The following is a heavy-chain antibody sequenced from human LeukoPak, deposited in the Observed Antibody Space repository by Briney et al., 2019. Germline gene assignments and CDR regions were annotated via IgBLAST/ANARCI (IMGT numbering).Heavy chain of an antibody. CDR2: ISSSGDIL. V-gene: IGHV3-11*01. J-gene: IGHJ4*02. D-gene: IGHD6-19*01. CDR1: GFTFTEYY. Sequence: PGGSLRLSCAASGFTFTEYYMSWIRQAPGKGLEWVSGISSSGDILYYGESVQGRFTISRDNAKNSLYLQMNGLRPDDTAVYFCARETVAGTFDYWGQGTLVTVSS. CDR3: ARETVAGTFDY.